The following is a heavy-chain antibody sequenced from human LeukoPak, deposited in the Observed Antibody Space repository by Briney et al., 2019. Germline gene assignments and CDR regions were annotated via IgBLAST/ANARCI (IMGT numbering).Heavy chain of an antibody. CDR1: GFTFSSYS. CDR2: ISSSSSYI. Sequence: GGSLRLSCAASGFTFSSYSMNWVRQAPGKGLEWVSSISSSSSYIYYADSVKGRFTISRDNAKNSLYLQMNSLRAEDTAAYYCARDRYDSSGYYYWGQGTLVTVSS. V-gene: IGHV3-21*01. D-gene: IGHD3-22*01. CDR3: ARDRYDSSGYYY. J-gene: IGHJ4*02.